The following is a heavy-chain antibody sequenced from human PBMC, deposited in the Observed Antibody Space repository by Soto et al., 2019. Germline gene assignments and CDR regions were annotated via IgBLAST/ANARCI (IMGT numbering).Heavy chain of an antibody. D-gene: IGHD3-9*01. CDR1: GFTFSDYY. Sequence: GGSLRLSCVASGFTFSDYYMAWLRQAPGKGLEWLASISPQITYTHYPASLKGRFTISRDNDRNSLYLQMNRLTVEDTALYYCVREIFTGSGAAFDVWGPGTRVTVSS. CDR3: VREIFTGSGAAFDV. CDR2: ISPQITYT. V-gene: IGHV3-11*06. J-gene: IGHJ3*01.